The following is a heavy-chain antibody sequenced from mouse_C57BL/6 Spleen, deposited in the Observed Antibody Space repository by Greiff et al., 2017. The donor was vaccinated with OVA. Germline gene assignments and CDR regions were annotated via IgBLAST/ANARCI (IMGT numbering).Heavy chain of an antibody. CDR3: ARGSNLPWFAY. D-gene: IGHD2-5*01. CDR2: ISSGSSTI. V-gene: IGHV5-17*01. Sequence: EVLLVESGGGLVKPGGSLKLSCAASGFTFSDYGMHWVRQAPEKGLEWVAYISSGSSTIYYAGTVKGRFPISRDNAKNTLFLQMTSLRSEDSAMDYCARGSNLPWFAYWGQGTLVTVSA. CDR1: GFTFSDYG. J-gene: IGHJ3*01.